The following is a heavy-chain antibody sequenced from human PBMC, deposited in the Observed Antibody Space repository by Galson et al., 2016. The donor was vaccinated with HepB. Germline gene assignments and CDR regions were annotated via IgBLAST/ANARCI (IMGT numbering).Heavy chain of an antibody. Sequence: SLRLSCAASGFTVSDSYMSWVRQAPGKGLEWVSVIYKDGTTYYADSMEGRFTISKDNSKNTLYLQMTSLRAEDTAVDYCVREAYYYDASGAYYRYYYYGMDVWGQGTTVTVSS. V-gene: IGHV3-53*01. CDR2: IYKDGTT. CDR1: GFTVSDSY. D-gene: IGHD3-22*01. CDR3: VREAYYYDASGAYYRYYYYGMDV. J-gene: IGHJ6*02.